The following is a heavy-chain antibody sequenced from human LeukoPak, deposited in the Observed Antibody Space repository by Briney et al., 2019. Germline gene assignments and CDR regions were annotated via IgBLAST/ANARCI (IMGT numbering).Heavy chain of an antibody. CDR1: GFTFSTYW. CDR2: IKQDGSEK. Sequence: PGGSLRLSCAASGFTFSTYWMSWVPQAPGRGLEWVANIKQDGSEKYYVDSVKGRFTISRDNAKNSMYLQMNSLRAEDTAVYYCARDDSSRPFRPVDQWGQGTLVTVSS. J-gene: IGHJ4*02. D-gene: IGHD6-19*01. CDR3: ARDDSSRPFRPVDQ. V-gene: IGHV3-7*01.